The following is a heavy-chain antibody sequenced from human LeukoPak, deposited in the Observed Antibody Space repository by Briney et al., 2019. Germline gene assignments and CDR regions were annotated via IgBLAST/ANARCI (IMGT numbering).Heavy chain of an antibody. J-gene: IGHJ4*02. CDR2: IKQDGREK. CDR3: ARDIRGMIDY. V-gene: IGHV3-7*01. Sequence: GGPLRLPCGASGLTFSSYWMIGLPQAPGKGLEGVANIKQDGREKYYVDSVKGRFTISRDNAKNSLYLQMNSLRAEDTAVYYCARDIRGMIDYWGQGTLVTVSS. CDR1: GLTFSSYW.